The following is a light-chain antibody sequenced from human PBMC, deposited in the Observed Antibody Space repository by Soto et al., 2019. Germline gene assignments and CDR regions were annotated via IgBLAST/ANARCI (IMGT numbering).Light chain of an antibody. CDR2: TAS. Sequence: DIQMTQSPSSLSASVGDRVTISCRASQSVSNYLNWYQQKSGKAPKVLIYTASTLESGVPSRFSGSGSGTDFTLTNSSLLPEDSATYYCQQSYNTPPTFGQGTKAEIK. CDR3: QQSYNTPPT. V-gene: IGKV1-39*01. J-gene: IGKJ1*01. CDR1: QSVSNY.